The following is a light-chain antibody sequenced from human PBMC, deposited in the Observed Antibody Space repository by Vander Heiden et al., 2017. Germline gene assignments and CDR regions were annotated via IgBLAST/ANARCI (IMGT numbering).Light chain of an antibody. V-gene: IGKV1-5*01. CDR2: DAS. J-gene: IGKJ1*01. Sequence: DIQMTQSPSTLSASVGDRVTITCRASQSITTWLAWYQQKPGKARKLLIYDASNLQSGVPSRFSGSGSGTDFSLNISSLEPDDFGTYYCQQYSIDSPTFGQGTKVEI. CDR1: QSITTW. CDR3: QQYSIDSPT.